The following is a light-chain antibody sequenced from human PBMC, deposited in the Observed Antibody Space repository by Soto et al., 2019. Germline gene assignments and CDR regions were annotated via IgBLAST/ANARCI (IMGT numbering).Light chain of an antibody. CDR3: QQRSNWPLT. Sequence: EIVLTQYTVSLALSRGGRETLACRASQSVDSYLAWYQQKPGQAPRLLIYEASNRASGIPARFSGSGSGTDLTLTISSLEPEDFAVYYCQQRSNWPLTFGGGTKVDIK. CDR2: EAS. J-gene: IGKJ4*01. CDR1: QSVDSY. V-gene: IGKV3-11*01.